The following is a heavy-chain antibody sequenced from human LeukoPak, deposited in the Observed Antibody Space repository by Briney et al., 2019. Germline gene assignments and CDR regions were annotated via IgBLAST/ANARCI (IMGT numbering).Heavy chain of an antibody. CDR1: GSSISNDY. CDR2: IYSSGST. J-gene: IGHJ5*02. CDR3: ARDFGTMIDWFDP. V-gene: IGHV4-4*07. Sequence: SETLSLTCTVSGSSISNDYWSWIRQPAGKRLEWIGHIYSSGSTNHNPSLKSRVTMSVDTSKNQFSLKLSSVTAADTAIYYCARDFGTMIDWFDPWGQGTLVTVSS. D-gene: IGHD3-22*01.